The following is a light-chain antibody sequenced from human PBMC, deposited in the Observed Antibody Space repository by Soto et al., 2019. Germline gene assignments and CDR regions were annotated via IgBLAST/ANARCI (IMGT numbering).Light chain of an antibody. Sequence: QSALTQHASVSGSPGQASTISCSGTSREDGGYNCVSWYEQHTGKAPKLMIYEVSNRASGESNRCSGYKSGNTATLTIAGLPAEDEADYYCTSYSSPLDVFGPGPKPPVL. CDR2: EVS. CDR1: SREDGGYNC. CDR3: TSYSSPLDV. V-gene: IGLV2-14*01. J-gene: IGLJ1*01.